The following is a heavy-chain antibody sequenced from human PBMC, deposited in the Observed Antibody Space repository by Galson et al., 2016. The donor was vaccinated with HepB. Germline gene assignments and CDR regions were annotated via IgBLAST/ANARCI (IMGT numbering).Heavy chain of an antibody. V-gene: IGHV3-30*18. Sequence: SLRLSCATSGSTFRNYGMNWVRQAPGKGLEWVAVISYDGINEYYVDSVKGRFTISRDNSKNTVYLQMNSLRPEDTAVYYCAKSDILAGYSAFDYWGQGTLVTVSS. CDR3: AKSDILAGYSAFDY. D-gene: IGHD3-9*01. CDR2: ISYDGINE. CDR1: GSTFRNYG. J-gene: IGHJ4*02.